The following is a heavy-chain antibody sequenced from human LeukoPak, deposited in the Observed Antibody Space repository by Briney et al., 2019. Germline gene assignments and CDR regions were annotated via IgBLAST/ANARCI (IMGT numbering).Heavy chain of an antibody. CDR3: ATVAYGSDYAFDI. J-gene: IGHJ3*02. CDR2: FDPKEGER. CDR1: GDTLTELS. D-gene: IGHD3-10*01. Sequence: ASVKVSRKVSGDTLTELSMHWVRQAPGKGLEWMGGFDPKEGERVYAQNFQGRFTMTEDTSSGTAYMELNSLRSEDTAVYYCATVAYGSDYAFDIWGQXXMVTVSS. V-gene: IGHV1-24*01.